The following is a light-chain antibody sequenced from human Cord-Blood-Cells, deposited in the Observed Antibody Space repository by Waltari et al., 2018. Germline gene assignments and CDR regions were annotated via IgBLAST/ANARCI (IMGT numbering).Light chain of an antibody. Sequence: QSALTQPASVSGSPGQSITISCTGTSSDVGGYNYVSWYQQHPGKAPKLMLYEVSNRPPGVSTRFSGSKSGNTASLTISGRQAEDEADYYGSSYTSSSTYVFGTGTKVTVL. V-gene: IGLV2-14*01. J-gene: IGLJ1*01. CDR1: SSDVGGYNY. CDR2: EVS. CDR3: SSYTSSSTYV.